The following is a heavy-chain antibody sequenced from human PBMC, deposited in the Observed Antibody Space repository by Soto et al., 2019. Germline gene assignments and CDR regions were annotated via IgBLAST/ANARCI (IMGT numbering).Heavy chain of an antibody. CDR1: GGSISSYY. D-gene: IGHD6-19*01. CDR2: IYYSEST. CDR3: ARDDSSGCYYYYDYMDV. J-gene: IGHJ6*03. V-gene: IGHV4-59*12. Sequence: SETLSLTCTVSGGSISSYYWSWIRQPPGKGLEWIGYIYYSESTNYNPSLKSRVTISVDTSKNQFSLKLSSVTAADTAVYYCARDDSSGCYYYYDYMDVWGKGTTVTVSS.